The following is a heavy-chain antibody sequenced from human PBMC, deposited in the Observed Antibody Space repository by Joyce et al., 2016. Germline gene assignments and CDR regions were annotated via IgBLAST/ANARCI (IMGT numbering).Heavy chain of an antibody. CDR2: IRSKAYGGTT. D-gene: IGHD3-3*01. CDR3: ARDGAYYDFWSGSAVFDY. V-gene: IGHV3-49*03. J-gene: IGHJ4*02. CDR1: GFTFGDYA. Sequence: EVQLVESGGGLVQPGRSLRLSCTASGFTFGDYAMSWFRQAQGKGLEWVSFIRSKAYGGTTEYAASVKGRFTISRDDSKSIAYLQMNSLKTEDTAVYYCARDGAYYDFWSGSAVFDYWGQGTLVTVSS.